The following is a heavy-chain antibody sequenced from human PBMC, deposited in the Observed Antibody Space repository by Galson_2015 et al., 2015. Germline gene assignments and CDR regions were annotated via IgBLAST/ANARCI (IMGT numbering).Heavy chain of an antibody. D-gene: IGHD1-14*01. CDR2: IKYDGSQT. CDR3: ARDANRGGEFDY. Sequence: SLRLSCAASGFTFRNFGMHWARQTPEKGLQWVAKIKYDGSQTFYVDSVKGRFTISRDNAENSLDLQMNSLRADDTAVYYCARDANRGGEFDYWGQGALVTVSS. CDR1: GFTFRNFG. V-gene: IGHV3-7*03. J-gene: IGHJ4*02.